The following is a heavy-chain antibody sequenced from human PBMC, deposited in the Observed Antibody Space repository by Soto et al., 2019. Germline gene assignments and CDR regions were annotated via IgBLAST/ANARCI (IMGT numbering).Heavy chain of an antibody. D-gene: IGHD3-10*01. CDR2: ISSSSSYI. V-gene: IGHV3-21*01. CDR1: GFTFSSYS. J-gene: IGHJ6*02. CDR3: ARDEGRGDYGSGTQSLYDYGMDV. Sequence: EVQLVESGGGLVKPGGSLRLSCAASGFTFSSYSMNWVRQAPGKGLEWVSSISSSSSYIYYADSVKGRFTISRDNAKNSLYLQMNSLRGEDTAVYYCARDEGRGDYGSGTQSLYDYGMDVWGQGTTVTVSS.